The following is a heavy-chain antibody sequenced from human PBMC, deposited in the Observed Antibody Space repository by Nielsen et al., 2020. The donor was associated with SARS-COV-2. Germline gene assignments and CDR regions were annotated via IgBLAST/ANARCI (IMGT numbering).Heavy chain of an antibody. Sequence: GGSLRLSCVASGFTFNSAWMSWVRQAPGKGLEWVSSISTNGGGTYYAESVKGRFTISRDNSKNTMYLEMNSLRVEDTAVYYCARDWSRAFDVWGQGTMVTVSS. J-gene: IGHJ3*01. CDR2: ISTNGGGT. CDR3: ARDWSRAFDV. CDR1: GFTFNSAW. V-gene: IGHV3-23*01.